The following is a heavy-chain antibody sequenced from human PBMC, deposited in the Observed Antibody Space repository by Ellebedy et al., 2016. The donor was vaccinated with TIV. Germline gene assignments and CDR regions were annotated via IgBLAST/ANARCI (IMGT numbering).Heavy chain of an antibody. Sequence: AASVKVSCKASGYTFTDYYIHWVRQAPGQGLEWMGWINPNSGGTNYAQNFQGRVTMTRDTSISTAYMELSRPGSDDTAVYYCARVHSTGWGDAFDIWGQGTVVTVSS. CDR1: GYTFTDYY. V-gene: IGHV1-2*02. D-gene: IGHD6-19*01. CDR2: INPNSGGT. J-gene: IGHJ3*02. CDR3: ARVHSTGWGDAFDI.